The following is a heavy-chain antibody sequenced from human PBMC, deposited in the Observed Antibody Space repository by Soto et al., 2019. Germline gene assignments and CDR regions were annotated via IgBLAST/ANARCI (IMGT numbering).Heavy chain of an antibody. CDR2: IYYSGST. CDR1: GGSISSGGYY. D-gene: IGHD4-17*01. V-gene: IGHV4-31*03. CDR3: AREPDYGDPFDP. J-gene: IGHJ5*02. Sequence: QVQLQESGPGLVKPSQTLSLTCTVSGGSISSGGYYWSWIRQHPGKGLEWIGYIYYSGSTYYNPSLKSRVTLSVDTSKKPFSLKLSSVTAADPAVYYCAREPDYGDPFDPWGQGTLVTVSS.